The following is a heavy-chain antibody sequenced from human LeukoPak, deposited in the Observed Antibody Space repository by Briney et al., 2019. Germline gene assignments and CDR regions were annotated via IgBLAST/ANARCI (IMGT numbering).Heavy chain of an antibody. CDR1: GFTVTTKT. CDR2: FYSPGST. D-gene: IGHD3-22*01. J-gene: IGHJ1*01. CDR3: ASARESCIGSTCYEYFHH. Sequence: GGSLRLSCAASGFTVTTKTMAWVRQAPGRGLEWVSVFYSPGSTYYADSVHGRFTISRDTSLNTLFLQMNSLRVADTAVYYCASARESCIGSTCYEYFHHWGQGTPLRVSS. V-gene: IGHV3-53*01.